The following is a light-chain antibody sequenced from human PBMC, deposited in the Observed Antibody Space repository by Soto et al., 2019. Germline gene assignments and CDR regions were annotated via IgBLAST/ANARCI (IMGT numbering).Light chain of an antibody. J-gene: IGKJ4*01. CDR1: QSVSSSY. Sequence: EIVLTQSPGTLSLSPGERATLSCRASQSVSSSYLAWYQQKPGQAPRLLIYGASSRATGIPDRFSGSGSGRDFTLTIIRLEPEDFAVYSCQQYGSSPPQLTFGGGTKLEIK. V-gene: IGKV3-20*01. CDR2: GAS. CDR3: QQYGSSPPQLT.